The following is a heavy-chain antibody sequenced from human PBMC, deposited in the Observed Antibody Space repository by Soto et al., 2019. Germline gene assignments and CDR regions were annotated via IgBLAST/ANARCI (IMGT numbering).Heavy chain of an antibody. D-gene: IGHD2-15*01. V-gene: IGHV4-30-4*01. CDR1: GGSISSSNW. CDR2: ISYSGST. CDR3: ATMGTPATGLYFFDY. J-gene: IGHJ4*02. Sequence: SETLSLTCAVSGGSISSSNWWLWVRQPPGKGLEWIGFISYSGSTYYSTSLKSRVTISVDTSKSQFSLNLSFVTAADTAVYYCATMGTPATGLYFFDYWGQGSLVTVSS.